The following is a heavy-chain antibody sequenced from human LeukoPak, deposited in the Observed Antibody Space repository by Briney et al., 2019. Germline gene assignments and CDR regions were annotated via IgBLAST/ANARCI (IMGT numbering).Heavy chain of an antibody. CDR3: ARDNGMTSGWYAGRIEYYYGIYV. D-gene: IGHD6-19*01. CDR1: GFTSSRKT. J-gene: IGHJ6*02. Sequence: GGSLRLSCAVSGFTSSRKTLYWVRQAPGKGLEWVSCISSDGGTIYYADSVRGRFTISRDNAKNSLYLQMNSLRDEDTAVYYCARDNGMTSGWYAGRIEYYYGIYVWGQGTTVTVSS. V-gene: IGHV3-48*02. CDR2: ISSDGGTI.